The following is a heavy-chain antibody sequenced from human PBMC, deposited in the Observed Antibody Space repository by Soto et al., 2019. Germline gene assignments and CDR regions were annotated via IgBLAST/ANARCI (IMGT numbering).Heavy chain of an antibody. CDR3: AKGDGMTTVTTLFGY. Sequence: PGESLKISCQVSGYNFATYWIGWVRQTSGKGLEWMGIIYPGDSDTRYSPSFQGQVTISADKSISTLYLQMNSLRAEDTAVYYCAKGDGMTTVTTLFGYWGQGTLVTVSS. CDR2: IYPGDSDT. J-gene: IGHJ4*02. D-gene: IGHD4-17*01. CDR1: GYNFATYW. V-gene: IGHV5-51*01.